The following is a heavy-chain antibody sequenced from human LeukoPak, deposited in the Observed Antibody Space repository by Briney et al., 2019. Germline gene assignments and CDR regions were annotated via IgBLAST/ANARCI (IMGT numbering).Heavy chain of an antibody. J-gene: IGHJ6*04. CDR2: IYSGGST. CDR1: GFTFSNAW. CDR3: ARGGTPGYSSGWSHYYYYYGMDV. V-gene: IGHV3-53*01. D-gene: IGHD6-19*01. Sequence: PGGSLRLSCAASGFTFSNAWMSWVRQAPGKGLEWVSVIYSGGSTYYADSVKGRFTISRDNSKNTLYLQMNSLRAEDTAVYYCARGGTPGYSSGWSHYYYYYGMDVWGKGTTVTVSS.